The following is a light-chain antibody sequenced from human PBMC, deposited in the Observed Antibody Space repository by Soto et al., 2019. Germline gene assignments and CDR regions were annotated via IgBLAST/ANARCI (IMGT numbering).Light chain of an antibody. CDR1: QSLSGNY. CDR2: GVS. V-gene: IGKV3-20*01. CDR3: HHYGSSPYT. Sequence: EIVLTQSPGTLSLSPGERATLSCRASQSLSGNYLAWYQLKPGQAPRLLIFGVSSRATGIPDRFSGSGSGTDFTLTINRLEPEDFAVYYCHHYGSSPYTFGLGTKLEIK. J-gene: IGKJ2*01.